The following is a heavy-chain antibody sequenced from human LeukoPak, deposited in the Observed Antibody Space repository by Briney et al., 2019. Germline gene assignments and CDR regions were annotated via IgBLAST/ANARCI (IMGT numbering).Heavy chain of an antibody. J-gene: IGHJ4*02. D-gene: IGHD6-6*01. CDR2: FDPEDGEA. CDR3: ARTGAARRWPMDY. V-gene: IGHV1-24*01. Sequence: ASVKVSCKVSGYTLTELSMHWVRQAPGKGLEWMGGFDPEDGEAIYAQKFQGGVTITTDESTSTAYMELSSLRSEDTAVYYCARTGAARRWPMDYWGQGTLVTVSS. CDR1: GYTLTELS.